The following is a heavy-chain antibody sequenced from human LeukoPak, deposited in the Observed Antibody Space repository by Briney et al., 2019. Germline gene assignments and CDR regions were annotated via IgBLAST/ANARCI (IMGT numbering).Heavy chain of an antibody. CDR1: GFTFSSYA. Sequence: PGGSLRLSCAASGFTFSSYAMHWVRQAPGKGLEWVSAISGSGGSTYYADSVKGRFTISRDNSKNTLYLQMNSLRAEDTAVYYCAKSIPPILEWLFGPYYGMDVWGQGTTVTVSS. CDR2: ISGSGGST. V-gene: IGHV3-23*01. D-gene: IGHD3-3*01. J-gene: IGHJ6*02. CDR3: AKSIPPILEWLFGPYYGMDV.